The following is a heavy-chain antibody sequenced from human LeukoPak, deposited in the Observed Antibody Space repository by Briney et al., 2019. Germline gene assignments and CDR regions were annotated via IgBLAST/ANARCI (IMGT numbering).Heavy chain of an antibody. CDR2: INPNSGGT. CDR1: GYTFTSYG. V-gene: IGHV1-2*04. CDR3: ASTSDLDY. J-gene: IGHJ4*02. Sequence: GASVKVSCKASGYTFTSYGISWVRQAPGQGLEWMGWINPNSGGTNYAQQFQGWVTMTRDTSISTAYMELSRLRSDDTAVYYCASTSDLDYWGQGTLATVSS.